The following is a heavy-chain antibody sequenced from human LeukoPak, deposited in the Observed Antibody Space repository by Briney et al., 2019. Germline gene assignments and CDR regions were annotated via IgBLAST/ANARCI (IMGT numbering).Heavy chain of an antibody. J-gene: IGHJ4*02. CDR1: GGSFSGYY. CDR2: INHSGST. CDR3: ARGSRGGGRTDY. D-gene: IGHD2-15*01. V-gene: IGHV4-34*01. Sequence: PSETLSLTCAVYGGSFSGYYWSWIRQPPGKGLEWIGEINHSGSTNYNPSLQSRVTISVDTSKNQSSLKLSSVTAADTAVYYCARGSRGGGRTDYWGQGTLVTVSS.